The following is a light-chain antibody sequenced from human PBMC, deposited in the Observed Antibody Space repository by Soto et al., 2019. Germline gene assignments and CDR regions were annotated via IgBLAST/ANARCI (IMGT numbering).Light chain of an antibody. CDR3: QQRTNWPPTHT. CDR1: QSIATF. CDR2: DAS. Sequence: EIVLTQSPATLSLSPGERATLSCRASQSIATFLTWYQQKPGQPPRLLIYDASNRATGIPARFSGSGSGTEFSLTISSLEPDDFAIYYCQQRTNWPPTHTFGQGTKLESK. V-gene: IGKV3-11*01. J-gene: IGKJ2*01.